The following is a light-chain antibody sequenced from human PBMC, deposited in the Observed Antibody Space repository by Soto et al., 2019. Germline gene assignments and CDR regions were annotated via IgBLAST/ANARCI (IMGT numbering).Light chain of an antibody. V-gene: IGLV3-25*03. CDR3: QSADSSGTYWL. CDR1: ALPKQY. CDR2: KDN. Sequence: SSELTQPPSVSVSPGQTARITCSGDALPKQYAYWYQQKPGQAPVMVIYKDNERPSGIPERFSGSSSGTTVTLTISGVQAEDEADYYCQSADSSGTYWLFGGGTKLTVL. J-gene: IGLJ3*02.